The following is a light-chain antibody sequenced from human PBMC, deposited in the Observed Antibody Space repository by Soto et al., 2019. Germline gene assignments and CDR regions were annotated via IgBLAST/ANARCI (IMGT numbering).Light chain of an antibody. CDR1: QTINNY. V-gene: IGKV1-39*01. Sequence: DIQMTQSPSSLSASIGDSVTITCRTSQTINNYLNWYQQKPGRAPKLLISVASTLQGGVPSRFRGGGSGTDFTLTITGLQPEDSATHYCQQSYSTLFTFGPGTKVDVK. J-gene: IGKJ3*01. CDR2: VAS. CDR3: QQSYSTLFT.